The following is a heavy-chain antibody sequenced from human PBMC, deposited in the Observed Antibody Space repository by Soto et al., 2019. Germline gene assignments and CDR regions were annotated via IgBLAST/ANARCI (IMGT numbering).Heavy chain of an antibody. CDR1: GASMSDYY. CDR3: ARASGYSYGSRFDY. J-gene: IGHJ4*02. D-gene: IGHD5-18*01. Sequence: PSETLSLTCTVSGASMSDYYGSWIRQSPGKGLEHIGYLHYSGSANYNPSLKSRVTISVDRSKNQFSLKLSSVTAADTAVYYCARASGYSYGSRFDYWGQGTLVTVSS. V-gene: IGHV4-59*12. CDR2: LHYSGSA.